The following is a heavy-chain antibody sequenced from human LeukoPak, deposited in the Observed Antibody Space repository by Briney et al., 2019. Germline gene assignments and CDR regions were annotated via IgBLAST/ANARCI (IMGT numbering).Heavy chain of an antibody. Sequence: ASVKVSCKASGYTFTSYDINWVRQATGQGLEWMGWMNPNSGNTGYAQKFQGRVTITRNTSISTAYMELSSLRSEDTAVYYCARAAGGFLEWSHRFDPWGQGTLVTVSS. D-gene: IGHD3-3*01. CDR2: MNPNSGNT. J-gene: IGHJ5*02. CDR3: ARAAGGFLEWSHRFDP. V-gene: IGHV1-8*03. CDR1: GYTFTSYD.